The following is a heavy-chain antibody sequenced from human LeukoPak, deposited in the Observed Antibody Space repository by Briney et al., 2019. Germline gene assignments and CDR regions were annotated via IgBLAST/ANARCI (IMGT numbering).Heavy chain of an antibody. CDR2: ISSSSNYI. CDR1: GFTFSSYN. V-gene: IGHV3-21*01. D-gene: IGHD6-13*01. Sequence: GGSLRLSCAASGFTFSSYNMNWVRQAPGKGLEWVSSISSSSNYIYYADSVKGRFTISRDNAKNSLYLQMKSLRAEDTAVYYCARDRSGRYSIFGYWGQGTLVTVSS. J-gene: IGHJ4*02. CDR3: ARDRSGRYSIFGY.